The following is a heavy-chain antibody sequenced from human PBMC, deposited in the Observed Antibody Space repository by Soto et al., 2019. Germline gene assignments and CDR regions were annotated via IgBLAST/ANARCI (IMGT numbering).Heavy chain of an antibody. CDR3: ARSYGDYDYYFDY. CDR1: GGSISSYY. CDR2: IYTSGST. D-gene: IGHD4-17*01. V-gene: IGHV4-4*07. J-gene: IGHJ4*02. Sequence: QVQLQESGPGLVKPSETLSLTCTVSGGSISSYYWSWLRQPAGTGLEWIGRIYTSGSTNYNPSLNSRVTMSVDTSKNQFSLKLSSVTAADPAVYYCARSYGDYDYYFDYWGQGTLVTVSS.